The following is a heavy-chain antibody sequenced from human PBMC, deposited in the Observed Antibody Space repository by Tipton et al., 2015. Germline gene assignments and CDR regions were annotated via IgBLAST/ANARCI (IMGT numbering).Heavy chain of an antibody. V-gene: IGHV1-69*01. Sequence: QSGAEVKRPGSSVKVSCKASGGTFSSYAISWVRQAPGQGLEWMGGIIPIFGSANHAQKFQGRVTITADESTNTAYMELSSLRSDDTAVFYCACQSSAYYFPYWGQGTLVTVSS. CDR2: IIPIFGSA. D-gene: IGHD3-22*01. CDR1: GGTFSSYA. CDR3: ACQSSAYYFPY. J-gene: IGHJ4*02.